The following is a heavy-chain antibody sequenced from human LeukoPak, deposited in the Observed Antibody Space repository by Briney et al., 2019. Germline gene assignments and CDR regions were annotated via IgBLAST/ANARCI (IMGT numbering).Heavy chain of an antibody. V-gene: IGHV3-15*01. CDR2: IKSKTDGGTT. CDR1: GFTFSNAW. Sequence: GGSLRLSCAASGFTFSNAWMSWVRQAPGKGLEWVGRIKSKTDGGTTDYAAPVKGRFTISRDDSKNTLYLQMNSLKTEDTAVYYCTSSWGSLQDYYYGMDVWGQGTTVTVSS. D-gene: IGHD4-11*01. CDR3: TSSWGSLQDYYYGMDV. J-gene: IGHJ6*02.